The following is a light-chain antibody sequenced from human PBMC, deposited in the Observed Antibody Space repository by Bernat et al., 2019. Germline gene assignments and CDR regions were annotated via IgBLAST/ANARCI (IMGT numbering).Light chain of an antibody. J-gene: IGKJ1*01. V-gene: IGKV3-20*01. CDR2: STS. CDR3: HLSGNSPWT. CDR1: QSISTTF. Sequence: EIVLTQSPGTLSLSVGERATLSCRASQSISTTFLAWYQQKSGQTPRVLIYSTSTRAAGIPDRFSGSGSGTDFTLTISSLEPEDFAVYYCHLSGNSPWTFGQGAKVELK.